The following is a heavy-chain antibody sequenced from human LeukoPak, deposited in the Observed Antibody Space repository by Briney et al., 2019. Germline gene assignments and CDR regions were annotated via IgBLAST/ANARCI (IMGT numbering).Heavy chain of an antibody. D-gene: IGHD1-26*01. CDR1: EFTFSSYA. V-gene: IGHV3-23*01. CDR3: AKVRAPLSGNSYYFDY. J-gene: IGHJ4*02. Sequence: GGSLRLSCAASEFTFSSYATTWVRQAPGKGLEWVSAISSSGGSTYYADSVKGRFTISRDNAKNSLYLQMNSLRPEDTALYYCAKVRAPLSGNSYYFDYWGQGTLVTVSS. CDR2: ISSSGGST.